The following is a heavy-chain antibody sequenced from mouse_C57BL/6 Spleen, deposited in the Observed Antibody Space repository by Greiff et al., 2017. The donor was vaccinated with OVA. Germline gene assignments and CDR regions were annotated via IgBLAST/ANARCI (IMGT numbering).Heavy chain of an antibody. J-gene: IGHJ2*01. Sequence: QVQLQQSGPELVKPGASVKISCKASGYAFSSSWLNWVKQRPGKGLEWLGRIYPGDGDTNYNGKFKGKATLTADKSSSTAYMQLSSLTSEDSAVYFCAREGVFDYWGQGTTLTVSS. CDR1: GYAFSSSW. V-gene: IGHV1-82*01. CDR2: IYPGDGDT. CDR3: AREGVFDY.